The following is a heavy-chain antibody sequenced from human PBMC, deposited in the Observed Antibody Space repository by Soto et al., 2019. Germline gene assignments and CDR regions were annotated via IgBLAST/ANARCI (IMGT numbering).Heavy chain of an antibody. CDR2: IYYRGNT. V-gene: IGHV4-39*02. CDR1: GGSISSSSYY. D-gene: IGHD2-15*01. Sequence: NPSETLSLTCTVSGGSISSSSYYWGWIRQPPGKGLEWIGSIYYRGNTYYNPSLKSRVTISVDTSKNQFSLKLSSVTAADTAVYYCAREGGGYCSGGSCQVDSWGRGILVTVSS. J-gene: IGHJ4*02. CDR3: AREGGGYCSGGSCQVDS.